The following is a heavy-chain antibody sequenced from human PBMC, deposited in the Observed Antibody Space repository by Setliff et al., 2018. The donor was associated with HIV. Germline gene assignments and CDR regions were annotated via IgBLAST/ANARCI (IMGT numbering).Heavy chain of an antibody. Sequence: PSETLSLTCAVSGYSISSGYYWGWIRQPPGKGLEWIGSIYHSGSTYYNPSLKSRVTISVDTSKNQFSLKLSSVTPADTAVYYCASHAPYTSSWNAAAFDIWGQGTMVTVSS. V-gene: IGHV4-38-2*01. CDR3: ASHAPYTSSWNAAAFDI. D-gene: IGHD6-13*01. CDR2: IYHSGST. CDR1: GYSISSGYY. J-gene: IGHJ3*02.